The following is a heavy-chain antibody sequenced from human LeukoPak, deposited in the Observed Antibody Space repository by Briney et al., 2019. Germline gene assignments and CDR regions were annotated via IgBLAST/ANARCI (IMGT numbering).Heavy chain of an antibody. D-gene: IGHD7-27*01. CDR2: ISSSSSYI. V-gene: IGHV3-21*01. J-gene: IGHJ5*02. CDR3: ARDVGTGDNWFDP. CDR1: GFTLSSYS. Sequence: GGSLRLSCAASGFTLSSYSMNWVRQAPGKGLEWVSSISSSSSYIYYADSVKGRFTISRDNAKNSLYLQMNSLRAEDTAVYYCARDVGTGDNWFDPWGQGTLVTVSS.